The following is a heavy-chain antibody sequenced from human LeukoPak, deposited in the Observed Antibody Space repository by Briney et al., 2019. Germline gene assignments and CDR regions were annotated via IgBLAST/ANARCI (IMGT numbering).Heavy chain of an antibody. CDR3: AKDRTIFGVVIRSFDY. J-gene: IGHJ4*02. CDR2: ISGSGGST. V-gene: IGHV3-23*01. D-gene: IGHD3-3*01. CDR1: GLTFSSYA. Sequence: GGSLRLSCAVSGLTFSSYAMSWVRQAPGKGLEWVSAISGSGGSTDYADSVKGRFTISRDNSKNTLYLQMNSLRAEDTAVYYCAKDRTIFGVVIRSFDYWGQGTLVTVSS.